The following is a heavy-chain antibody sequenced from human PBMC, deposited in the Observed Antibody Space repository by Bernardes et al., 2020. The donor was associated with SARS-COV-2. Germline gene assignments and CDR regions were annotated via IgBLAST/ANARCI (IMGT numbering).Heavy chain of an antibody. V-gene: IGHV3-74*01. Sequence: GGSLRLSCAASGFSISNYWMHWVRQAPGKGLVWVSRINSDGSRTTYVDSVKGRFTISRDDAKTTLYLQMNRLRAEDTAVYYCARDSSSSGPFTDYYYGMDVWGQGTTVSVSS. CDR3: ARDSSSSGPFTDYYYGMDV. J-gene: IGHJ6*02. D-gene: IGHD6-6*01. CDR1: GFSISNYW. CDR2: INSDGSRT.